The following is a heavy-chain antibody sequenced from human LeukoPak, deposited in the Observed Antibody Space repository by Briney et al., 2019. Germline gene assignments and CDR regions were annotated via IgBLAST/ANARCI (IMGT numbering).Heavy chain of an antibody. CDR3: ASYRGSSGYYYYMDV. CDR2: INPNSGGT. J-gene: IGHJ6*03. CDR1: VYTFTSYY. Sequence: ASVKVSCKASVYTFTSYYMHWVRQAPGQGLEWRGWINPNSGGTNYAQKFQGRGTMTRDTTTSTDYMELSSLRSDDTAVYYCASYRGSSGYYYYMDVWGKGTTVTVSS. D-gene: IGHD3-10*01. V-gene: IGHV1-2*02.